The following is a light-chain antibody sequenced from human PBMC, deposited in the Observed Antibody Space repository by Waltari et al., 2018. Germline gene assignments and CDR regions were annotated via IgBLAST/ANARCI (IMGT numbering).Light chain of an antibody. V-gene: IGKV3-11*01. Sequence: EIVLTQSPATLPFSPGERATLSCRASQSVGTYLAWYQQRPGQSPRLLIYEASYRATAIPARFSGSGSETDFTLTISSLQPEDFAVYNCQQRRNWPLTFGGGTSVQI. CDR3: QQRRNWPLT. J-gene: IGKJ4*01. CDR1: QSVGTY. CDR2: EAS.